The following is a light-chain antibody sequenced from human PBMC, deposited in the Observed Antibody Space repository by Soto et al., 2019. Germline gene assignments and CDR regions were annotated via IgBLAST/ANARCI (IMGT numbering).Light chain of an antibody. J-gene: IGKJ5*01. Sequence: DIRMTQSPSSLSASVGDTVTITCRASQSISSHLNWYQQKPGKAPNLLMYTASNLQSGVPSRFSGSGSGTDFTLTISSLQPEEFATYYCKQSYSTPIRVGQGTRLAI. CDR1: QSISSH. CDR3: KQSYSTPIR. V-gene: IGKV1-39*01. CDR2: TAS.